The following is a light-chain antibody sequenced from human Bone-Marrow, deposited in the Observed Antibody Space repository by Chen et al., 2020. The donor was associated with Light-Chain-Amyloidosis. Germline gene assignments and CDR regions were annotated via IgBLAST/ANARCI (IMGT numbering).Light chain of an antibody. CDR1: QGISSS. J-gene: IGKJ1*01. V-gene: IGKV1-NL1*01. CDR3: QQYYGTPRT. Sequence: DIQMTQSPSSLPASVRDRVTITCRASQGISSSLAWYQRKSGKAPKLLVFGASTLESGVPSRFNGSGSGTVYTLTISSLQPEDFATYFCQQYYGTPRTFGQGIKVEIK. CDR2: GAS.